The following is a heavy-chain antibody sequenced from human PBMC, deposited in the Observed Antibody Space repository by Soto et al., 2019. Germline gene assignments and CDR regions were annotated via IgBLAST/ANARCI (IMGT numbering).Heavy chain of an antibody. J-gene: IGHJ4*02. D-gene: IGHD3-22*01. CDR1: GGSISSSSYY. V-gene: IGHV4-39*01. CDR3: ARHWGSSGYSAYAY. Sequence: QLQLQESGPGLVKPSETLSLTCIVSGGSISSSSYYWGWIRQPPGKGLEWIGSISHTGSTYYNPSLKTRVTLSVDTSKNQFSRKVSAVTAADTAVYYCARHWGSSGYSAYAYWGQGTLVTVSS. CDR2: ISHTGST.